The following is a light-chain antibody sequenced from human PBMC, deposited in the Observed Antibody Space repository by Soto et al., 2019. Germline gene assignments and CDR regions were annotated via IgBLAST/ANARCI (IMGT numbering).Light chain of an antibody. Sequence: VMTQSPLSLPVTPGEAASISCRSSQSVLNSDGYNRMDWYLQKPGRSPQLLIYLGSNRASGVPDRFSGSGSGTDFTLTISRVEVEDVGVYYCMQALQTPWTFGQGTKVEIK. CDR1: QSVLNSDGYNR. J-gene: IGKJ1*01. CDR2: LGS. V-gene: IGKV2-28*01. CDR3: MQALQTPWT.